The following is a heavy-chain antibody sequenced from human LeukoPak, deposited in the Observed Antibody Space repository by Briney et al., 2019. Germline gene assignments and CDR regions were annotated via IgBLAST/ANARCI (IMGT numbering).Heavy chain of an antibody. Sequence: GGSLRLACAASGFTFNDFAMHWVRLTPGKGLEWVSGISWNSGRIAYADSVKGRFTISRDNDENSLYLQMNSLRTEDTAFYYCVKDGGDYGDYSYYFDYWGQGTLVTVSS. CDR2: ISWNSGRI. D-gene: IGHD4-17*01. J-gene: IGHJ4*02. CDR1: GFTFNDFA. CDR3: VKDGGDYGDYSYYFDY. V-gene: IGHV3-9*01.